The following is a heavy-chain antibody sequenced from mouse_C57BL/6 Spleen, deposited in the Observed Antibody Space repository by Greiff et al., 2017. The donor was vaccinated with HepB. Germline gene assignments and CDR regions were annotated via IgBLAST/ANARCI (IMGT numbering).Heavy chain of an antibody. CDR2: INPSSGYT. CDR3: ARSITTVVENSYFDV. V-gene: IGHV1-7*01. D-gene: IGHD1-1*01. Sequence: QVQLQQSGAELANPGASVKLSCKASGYTFTSYWMHWVKQRPGQGLKWIGYINPSSGYTKYNQKFKDKATLTADKSSSTAYMQLSSLTYEDSAVYYCARSITTVVENSYFDVWGTGTPVIVPP. J-gene: IGHJ1*03. CDR1: GYTFTSYW.